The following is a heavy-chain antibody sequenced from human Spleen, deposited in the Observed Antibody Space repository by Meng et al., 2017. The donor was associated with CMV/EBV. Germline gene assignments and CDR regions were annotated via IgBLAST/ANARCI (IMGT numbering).Heavy chain of an antibody. CDR2: IKQDGSEK. CDR3: ARDRFMCGGDCYPS. CDR1: GFTFSSYW. J-gene: IGHJ6*02. D-gene: IGHD2-21*01. V-gene: IGHV3-7*01. Sequence: GESLKISCAASGFTFSSYWMSWVRQAPGKGLEWVANIKQDGSEKYYVDSVKGRFTISRDNAKKSLYLQMNSLRAEDTAVYYCARDRFMCGGDCYPSWGQGTTVTVSS.